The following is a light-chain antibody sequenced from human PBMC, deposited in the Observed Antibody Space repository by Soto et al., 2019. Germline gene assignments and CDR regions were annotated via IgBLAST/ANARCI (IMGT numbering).Light chain of an antibody. CDR1: QSVGNN. V-gene: IGKV3-20*01. CDR3: QQYGSSGT. Sequence: EIVMTQSPATLSVSPGGRVTLSCRASQSVGNNLAWYQQRPGQPPRLLIYGASNRATGIPDRFSGSGSGTDFTLTISSLEPEDFAVYYCQQYGSSGTFGQGTKV. CDR2: GAS. J-gene: IGKJ1*01.